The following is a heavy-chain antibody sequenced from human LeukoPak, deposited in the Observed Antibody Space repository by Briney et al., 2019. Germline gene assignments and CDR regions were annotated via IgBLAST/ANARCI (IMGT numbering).Heavy chain of an antibody. D-gene: IGHD2-8*01. CDR2: IYHSGST. V-gene: IGHV4-38-2*02. J-gene: IGHJ4*02. CDR1: GYSISSGYY. Sequence: SETLSLTCTVSGYSISSGYYWGWIRQPPGKGLEWIGSIYHSGSTYYNPSLKSRVTMSLDTSKNQFSLKLSSVTAADTAVYYCARGGIVLMVYAILNSPMFDYWGQGTLVTVSS. CDR3: ARGGIVLMVYAILNSPMFDY.